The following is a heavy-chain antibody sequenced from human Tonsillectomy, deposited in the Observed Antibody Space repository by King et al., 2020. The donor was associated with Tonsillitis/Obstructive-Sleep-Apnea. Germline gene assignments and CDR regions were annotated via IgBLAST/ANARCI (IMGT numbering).Heavy chain of an antibody. V-gene: IGHV4-59*01. J-gene: IGHJ6*03. D-gene: IGHD2-2*01. CDR1: GGSISSYY. CDR2: IYYSGST. Sequence: QLQESGPGLVKPSETLSLTCTVSGGSISSYYWSWIRQPPGKGLEWIGYIYYSGSTNYNPSLKSRVTISVDTSKNQFSLKLGSVTAAVTAVYYCARDQLEPHCSSTSCYPKSYYYYYYMDVWGKGTTVTVSS. CDR3: ARDQLEPHCSSTSCYPKSYYYYYYMDV.